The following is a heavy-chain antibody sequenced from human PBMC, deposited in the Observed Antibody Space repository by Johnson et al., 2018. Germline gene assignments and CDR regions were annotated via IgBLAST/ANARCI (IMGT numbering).Heavy chain of an antibody. CDR1: GYTFTSYD. J-gene: IGHJ6*03. D-gene: IGHD4-17*01. V-gene: IGHV1-8*01. CDR3: AQAHGDYAGYYYYDYMDV. Sequence: QVQLVQSGAEVKKPGASVKVSCKASGYTFTSYDINWVRQATGQGLEWMGWMNPNSGNTGHAQKFQGRVTMTRNTSISTAYMELSSLSSEDTAGYYCAQAHGDYAGYYYYDYMDVWVKGTAVTVSS. CDR2: MNPNSGNT.